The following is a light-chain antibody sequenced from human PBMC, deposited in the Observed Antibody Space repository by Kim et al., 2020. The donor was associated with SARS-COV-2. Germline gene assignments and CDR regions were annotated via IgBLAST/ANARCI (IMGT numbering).Light chain of an antibody. Sequence: SASVGDTVTITCRTSEDISNYLNWVQQKAGKAPQLLIYAASSLKSGVSPRFSGSGSGTDFSLTLTNLQPEDSATYYCQQCYSAPWTVGQGTKLE. CDR2: AAS. V-gene: IGKV1-39*01. CDR1: EDISNY. J-gene: IGKJ2*01. CDR3: QQCYSAPWT.